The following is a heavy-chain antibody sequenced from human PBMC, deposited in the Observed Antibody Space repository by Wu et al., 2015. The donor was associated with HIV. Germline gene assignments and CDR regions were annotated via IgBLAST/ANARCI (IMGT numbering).Heavy chain of an antibody. J-gene: IGHJ4*02. CDR1: GGTFKSFA. V-gene: IGHV1-69*13. CDR3: ARDDILGTSFDY. D-gene: IGHD2-21*01. Sequence: QVQLVQSGAEVKKPGASVKVACKASGGTFKSFAISWVRQAPGQGLEWMGAIIPLFGTTNYAQKFQGRVTITADESTSTGYMELNSLKSDDTAVYYCARDDILGTSFDYWGQGTLVTVSS. CDR2: IIPLFGTT.